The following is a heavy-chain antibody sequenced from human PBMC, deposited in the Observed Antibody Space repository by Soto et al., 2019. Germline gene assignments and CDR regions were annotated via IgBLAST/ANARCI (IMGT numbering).Heavy chain of an antibody. V-gene: IGHV1-46*03. CDR2: INPSGGST. J-gene: IGHJ6*03. CDR1: GYTXTSYD. D-gene: IGHD5-12*01. CDR3: ARGGSSGYDYDDDYYYYYMDV. Sequence: GASVKVSCKASGYTXTSYDMHWVRQAPGQGLEWMGIINPSGGSTSYAQKFQGRVTMTRDTSTSTVYMELSSLRSEDTAVYYCARGGSSGYDYDDDYYYYYMDVWGKGTTVTVSS.